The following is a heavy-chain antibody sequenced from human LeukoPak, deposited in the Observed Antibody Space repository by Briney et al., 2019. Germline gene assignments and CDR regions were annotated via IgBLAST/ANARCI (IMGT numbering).Heavy chain of an antibody. CDR2: IYSGGGT. CDR3: ARAQWRTYSYYYMDV. Sequence: GGSLRLSCAASGFTVSFNYMSWVRQAPGKGLEWISVIYSGGGTYYADSVKGRFTISRDDSKNTLYLQMNSLRAEDTAIYYCARAQWRTYSYYYMDVWGKGTMVTVSS. J-gene: IGHJ6*03. CDR1: GFTVSFNY. D-gene: IGHD6-19*01. V-gene: IGHV3-53*01.